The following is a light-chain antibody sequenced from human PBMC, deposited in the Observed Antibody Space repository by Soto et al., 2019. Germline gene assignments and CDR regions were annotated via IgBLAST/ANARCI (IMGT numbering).Light chain of an antibody. J-gene: IGLJ1*01. CDR3: CSYAGSSTSYV. V-gene: IGLV2-23*01. CDR1: SSDVGSYNL. Sequence: QSVLTQPASVSGSPGQSITISCTGTSSDVGSYNLVSWYQQHPGKAPKLMIYEGSKRPSGVSNRFSGSKSGNTASLTISGLQAEDEADYYCCSYAGSSTSYVSGTRNKLTVL. CDR2: EGS.